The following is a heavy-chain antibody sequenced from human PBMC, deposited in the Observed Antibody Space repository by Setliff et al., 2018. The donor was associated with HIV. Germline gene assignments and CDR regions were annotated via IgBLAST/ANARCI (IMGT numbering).Heavy chain of an antibody. CDR3: ARRITMVRGVIGYFDY. D-gene: IGHD3-10*01. Sequence: SETLSLTCTVSGGSISSHYWSWIRQPPGKGLEWIGSIYHSGSTYYNPSLKSRVTISLDTSKNQFSLKLSSVTAADTAVYYCARRITMVRGVIGYFDYWGQGTLVTV. CDR2: IYHSGST. CDR1: GGSISSHY. J-gene: IGHJ4*02. V-gene: IGHV4-59*11.